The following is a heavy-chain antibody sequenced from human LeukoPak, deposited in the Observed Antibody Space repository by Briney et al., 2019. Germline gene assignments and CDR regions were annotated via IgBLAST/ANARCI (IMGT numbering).Heavy chain of an antibody. V-gene: IGHV5-51*01. J-gene: IGHJ4*02. Sequence: GESLKISCKGSGYSFTSYWIGWVRQMPGKGLEWMGIIYPGDSDTRYSPSFQGQVTISADKSISTAYLQWSSLKASDTAMYYCARLGYYDILTGYTGGFDYWGQGTLVTVSS. CDR1: GYSFTSYW. CDR2: IYPGDSDT. CDR3: ARLGYYDILTGYTGGFDY. D-gene: IGHD3-9*01.